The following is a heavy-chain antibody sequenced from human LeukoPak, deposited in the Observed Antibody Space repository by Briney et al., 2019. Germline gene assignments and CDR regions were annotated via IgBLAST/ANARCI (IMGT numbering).Heavy chain of an antibody. V-gene: IGHV1-46*01. CDR3: ARSPRGYSYITYFDY. Sequence: ASVKVSCKASGYTFTSYYMHWVRQAPGLGLEWMGIINPSGGRTNYAQKFQGRVTMTRDTSTSTVYMELTSLRSEDTAVYYCARSPRGYSYITYFDYWGQGTLVTVSS. J-gene: IGHJ4*02. CDR2: INPSGGRT. D-gene: IGHD5-18*01. CDR1: GYTFTSYY.